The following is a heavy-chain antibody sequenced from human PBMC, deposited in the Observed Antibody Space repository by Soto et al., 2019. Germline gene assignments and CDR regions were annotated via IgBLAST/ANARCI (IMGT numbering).Heavy chain of an antibody. J-gene: IGHJ4*02. CDR1: GFTFSSYA. CDR3: AGDIRGMVHTLDY. D-gene: IGHD3-10*01. CDR2: ISYDGSNK. Sequence: QVQLVESGGGVVQPGRSLRLSCAASGFTFSSYAMHWVRQAPGKGLEWVAVISYDGSNKYYADSVKGRFTISRDNSKNTLYLQMNSLRAEDTAVYYCAGDIRGMVHTLDYWGQGTLVTVSS. V-gene: IGHV3-30-3*01.